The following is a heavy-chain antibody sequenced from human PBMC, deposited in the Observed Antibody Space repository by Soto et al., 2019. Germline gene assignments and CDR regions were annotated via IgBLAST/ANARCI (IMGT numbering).Heavy chain of an antibody. CDR2: INPNSGGT. V-gene: IGHV1-2*04. CDR1: GYTFTGYY. D-gene: IGHD6-19*01. J-gene: IGHJ6*02. CDR3: AVVTGIAVSNSYYYYGMDV. Sequence: ASVKVSCKASGYTFTGYYMHWVRQAPGQGLEWMGWINPNSGGTNYAQKFQGWVNMTRDTSISTAYMELSRLRSDDTAVYYCAVVTGIAVSNSYYYYGMDVWGQGTTVPVSS.